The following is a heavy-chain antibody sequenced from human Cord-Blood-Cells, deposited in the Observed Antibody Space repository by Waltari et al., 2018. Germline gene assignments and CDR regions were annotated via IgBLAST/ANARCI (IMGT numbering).Heavy chain of an antibody. Sequence: QVQLVESGGGVVQPGRSLRLSCAASGFTFSSYAMHWVRQAPGKGLEGVAVISYDGSNKYYADSVKGRFTISRDNSKNTLYLQMNSLRAEDTAVYYCARESSSSWYWFDPWGQGTLVTVSS. CDR2: ISYDGSNK. CDR1: GFTFSSYA. J-gene: IGHJ5*02. D-gene: IGHD6-13*01. CDR3: ARESSSSWYWFDP. V-gene: IGHV3-30*04.